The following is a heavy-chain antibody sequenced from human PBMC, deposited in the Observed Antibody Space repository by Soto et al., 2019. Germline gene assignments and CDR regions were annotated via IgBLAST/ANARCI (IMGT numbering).Heavy chain of an antibody. Sequence: SETLSLTCAVSGGSISSYYWSWIRQPPGKGLEWIGYIYYSGSTNYNPSLKSRVTISVDTSKNQFSLKLSSVTAADTAVYYCARARSGWYGDYWGQGALVTVSS. V-gene: IGHV4-59*01. CDR2: IYYSGST. J-gene: IGHJ4*01. D-gene: IGHD6-19*01. CDR1: GGSISSYY. CDR3: ARARSGWYGDY.